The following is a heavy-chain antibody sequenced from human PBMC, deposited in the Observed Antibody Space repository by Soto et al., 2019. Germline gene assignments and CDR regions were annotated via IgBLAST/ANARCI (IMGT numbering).Heavy chain of an antibody. V-gene: IGHV3-74*01. CDR2: INNDGSAA. J-gene: IGHJ5*02. Sequence: EEQVVESGGGLVQPGGSLRLSCAASGFTFSSYWMHWVRQVPGKGLVWVSRINNDGSAATYADSVKGRFTISRDNAKNTVYLQMNSLRAEDTAVYYCVRDKPHNWFDPWGQGTPVTASS. CDR1: GFTFSSYW. CDR3: VRDKPHNWFDP.